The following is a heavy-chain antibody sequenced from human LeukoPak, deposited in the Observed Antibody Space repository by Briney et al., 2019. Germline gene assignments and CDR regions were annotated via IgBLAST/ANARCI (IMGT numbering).Heavy chain of an antibody. J-gene: IGHJ5*02. D-gene: IGHD3-22*01. V-gene: IGHV1-18*01. Sequence: ASVKVSCKASGYTFTSYGISWVRQAPGHGLKWMGWISAYNGNTNTAQKLQGRGTMTTDTSTSTAYMELRSLRSDDTAVYYCALGPYYYDSSGYYYFRFDPWGQGTLVTVSS. CDR2: ISAYNGNT. CDR3: ALGPYYYDSSGYYYFRFDP. CDR1: GYTFTSYG.